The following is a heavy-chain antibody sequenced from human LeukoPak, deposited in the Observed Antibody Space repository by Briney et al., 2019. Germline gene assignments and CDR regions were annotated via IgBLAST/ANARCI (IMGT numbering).Heavy chain of an antibody. V-gene: IGHV3-30*01. J-gene: IGHJ2*01. CDR3: ARDQSLYCSSTSCYTRYFDL. Sequence: GGSLRLSCAASGFTFSSYAMHWVRQAPGKGLEWVAVISYDGSNKYYADSVKGRFTISRYNSKNTLYLQMNSLRAEDTAVYYCARDQSLYCSSTSCYTRYFDLWGRGTLVTVSS. D-gene: IGHD2-2*02. CDR2: ISYDGSNK. CDR1: GFTFSSYA.